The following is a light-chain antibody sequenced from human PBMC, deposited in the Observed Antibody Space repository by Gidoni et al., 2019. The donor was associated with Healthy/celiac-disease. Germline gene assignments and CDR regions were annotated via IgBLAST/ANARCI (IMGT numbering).Light chain of an antibody. Sequence: EILLTPSPDTLSLSPGERATITCRASQSVSRSYFAWYQQKPGKAPRLLIYGAASRATAIPDMFSGSGCGTDFTLTISILEPEDFAVYYCQQYGSSPSTFGPGTKVDIK. CDR1: QSVSRSY. CDR3: QQYGSSPST. V-gene: IGKV3-20*01. J-gene: IGKJ3*01. CDR2: GAA.